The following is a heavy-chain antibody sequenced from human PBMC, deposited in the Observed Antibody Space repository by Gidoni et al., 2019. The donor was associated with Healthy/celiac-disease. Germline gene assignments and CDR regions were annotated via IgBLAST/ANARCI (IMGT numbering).Heavy chain of an antibody. Sequence: QVQLVQSGAEVKKPGASVKVSCKAYGYTFTSYAMHWVRQAPGQRLEWMGWINAGNGNTKYSQTFQGRVTITRDTSASTAYMELSSLRSEDTAVYYCARALGDWYFDLWGRGTLVTVSS. CDR1: GYTFTSYA. CDR3: ARALGDWYFDL. CDR2: INAGNGNT. J-gene: IGHJ2*01. V-gene: IGHV1-3*01.